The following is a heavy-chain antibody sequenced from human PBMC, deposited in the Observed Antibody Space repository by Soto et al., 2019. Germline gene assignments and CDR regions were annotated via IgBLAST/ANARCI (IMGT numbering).Heavy chain of an antibody. V-gene: IGHV3-21*01. CDR2: ISPSGSYM. CDR3: ARFGLVTFVC. CDR1: GFIFNTYS. Sequence: PGGSLRLSCAASGFIFNTYSMDWVRQAPGKGLEWVASISPSGSYMYYGDSLKGRFTVSRDSAKNSLYLQMDCLRADDTAIYYCARFGLVTFVCWGQGTLVTSPQ. D-gene: IGHD3-3*01. J-gene: IGHJ4*02.